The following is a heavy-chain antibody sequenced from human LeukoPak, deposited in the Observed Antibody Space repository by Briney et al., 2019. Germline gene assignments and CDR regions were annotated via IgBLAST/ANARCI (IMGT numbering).Heavy chain of an antibody. Sequence: PSETLSLTCTVSGGSISSYYWSWIRQPPGKGLEWIGYIYYSGSTNYNPSLKSRVTISVDTSKNQFSLKLSSVAAADTAVYYCARGPKQQLVMNYYYYGMDVWGQGTTVTVSS. J-gene: IGHJ6*02. D-gene: IGHD6-13*01. V-gene: IGHV4-59*01. CDR2: IYYSGST. CDR1: GGSISSYY. CDR3: ARGPKQQLVMNYYYYGMDV.